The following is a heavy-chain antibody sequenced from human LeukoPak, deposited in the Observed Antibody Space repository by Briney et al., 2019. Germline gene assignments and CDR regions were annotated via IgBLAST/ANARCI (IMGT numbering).Heavy chain of an antibody. CDR2: IRYDGSNK. V-gene: IGHV3-30*02. Sequence: PGGSLRLSCAASGFTFSSYGMHWVRQAPGKGLEWVAFIRYDGSNKYYADSVKGRFTISGDNSKNTLYLQMNSLRAEDTAVYYCAKVAVRGSGWYGDYFDYWGQGTLVTVSS. CDR1: GFTFSSYG. CDR3: AKVAVRGSGWYGDYFDY. D-gene: IGHD6-19*01. J-gene: IGHJ4*02.